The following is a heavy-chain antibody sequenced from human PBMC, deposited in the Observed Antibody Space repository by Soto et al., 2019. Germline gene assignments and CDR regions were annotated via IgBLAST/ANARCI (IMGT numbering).Heavy chain of an antibody. CDR3: ARFYDILTGYENWFDP. CDR2: ISAYNGNT. CDR1: GYTFTSYG. Sequence: ASVKVSCKASGYTFTSYGISWVRQAPGQGLEWMGWISAYNGNTNYAQKLQGRVTMTTDTSTSTAYMELRSLRSDDTAVYYCARFYDILTGYENWFDPWGQGTLLTVSS. D-gene: IGHD3-9*01. J-gene: IGHJ5*02. V-gene: IGHV1-18*01.